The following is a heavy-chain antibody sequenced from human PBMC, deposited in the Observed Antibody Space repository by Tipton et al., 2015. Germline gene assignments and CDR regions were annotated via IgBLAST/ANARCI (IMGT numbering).Heavy chain of an antibody. J-gene: IGHJ3*02. Sequence: TLSLTCAVYGGPLRGYYWSWIRQPPGKGLEWIGEIYHDGGTDCNPSLKSRVTMSIDKSKNQFSLKLDSVTAADTAVYYCASTIAVAGIGAFDIWGQGTMVTVSS. CDR1: GGPLRGYY. CDR3: ASTIAVAGIGAFDI. CDR2: IYHDGGT. D-gene: IGHD6-19*01. V-gene: IGHV4-34*01.